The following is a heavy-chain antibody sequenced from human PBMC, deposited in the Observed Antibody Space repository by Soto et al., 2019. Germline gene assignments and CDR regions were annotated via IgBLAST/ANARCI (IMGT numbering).Heavy chain of an antibody. J-gene: IGHJ6*02. D-gene: IGHD4-17*01. CDR3: ARLDGNPYYGMDV. V-gene: IGHV4-59*08. CDR2: IYSSGST. Sequence: PSETLSLTCTVSGGPVGSYYWTWIRQPPGKGLEWIGYIYSSGSTNYNPSLKSRVTISVDTSKNQFSLKLSSVTAADTAVYYCARLDGNPYYGMDVWGQGTTVTVSS. CDR1: GGPVGSYY.